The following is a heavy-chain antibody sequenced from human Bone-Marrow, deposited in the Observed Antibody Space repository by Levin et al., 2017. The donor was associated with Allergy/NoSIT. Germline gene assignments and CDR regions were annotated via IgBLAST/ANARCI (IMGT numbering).Heavy chain of an antibody. CDR2: IYSSGTT. D-gene: IGHD6-19*01. V-gene: IGHV3-53*01. CDR1: GFTVSNNY. CDR3: ARDASAIAVAGGNI. Sequence: LSLPCAASGFTVSNNYMSWVRQAPGKGLEWVSLIYSSGTTNYADSVKGRFTISRDKSKNTLYLQMNSLRVEDTAVYYCARDASAIAVAGGNIWGKGTMVTVSS. J-gene: IGHJ3*02.